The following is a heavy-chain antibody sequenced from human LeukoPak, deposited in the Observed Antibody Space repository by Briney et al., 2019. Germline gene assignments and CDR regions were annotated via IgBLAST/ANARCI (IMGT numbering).Heavy chain of an antibody. J-gene: IGHJ4*02. CDR2: IYTSGST. CDR3: ARGIIAVAAMIYYFDY. V-gene: IGHV4-4*07. D-gene: IGHD6-19*01. CDR1: GGSISSYY. Sequence: SETLSLTCTVSGGSISSYYWSWIRQPAGKGLEWIGRIYTSGSTNYNPSLKSRVTMSVDTSKNQFSLKLSSVTAADTAVYYCARGIIAVAAMIYYFDYWGQGTLVTVSS.